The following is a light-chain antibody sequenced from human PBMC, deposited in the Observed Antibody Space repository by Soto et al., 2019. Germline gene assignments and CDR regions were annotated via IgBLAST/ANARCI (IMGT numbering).Light chain of an antibody. V-gene: IGLV4-69*01. J-gene: IGLJ2*01. CDR1: SGHSSYA. Sequence: QPVLTQSPSASASLGASVKLTCTPSSGHSSYAIAWHQQQPEKGPRYLMRLNSDGSHSKGDGIPDRFSGSSSGAERYLTISSLQSEDEADYYCQTWGTGIGVFGGGTKLTVL. CDR3: QTWGTGIGV. CDR2: LNSDGSH.